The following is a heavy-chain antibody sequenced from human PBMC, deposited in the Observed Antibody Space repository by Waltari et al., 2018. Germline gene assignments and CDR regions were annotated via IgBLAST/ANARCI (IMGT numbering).Heavy chain of an antibody. CDR1: GFTFSYYS. CDR2: ISTSSSYI. J-gene: IGHJ4*02. CDR3: ARDPNSSFDY. D-gene: IGHD1-1*01. Sequence: EVQLVEAGGGLVKPGGSLRPSCAASGFTFSYYSMNWVRQAPGKGLEWVSSISTSSSYIYYADSVKGRFTISRDNAKNSLYLQMNSLRAEDTAVYYCARDPNSSFDYWGQGTLVTVSS. V-gene: IGHV3-21*01.